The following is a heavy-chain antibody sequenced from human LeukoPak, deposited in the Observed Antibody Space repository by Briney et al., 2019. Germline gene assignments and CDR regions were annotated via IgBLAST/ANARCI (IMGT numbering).Heavy chain of an antibody. Sequence: SETLSLTCIVSGDSFISGDYFWTWIRQHPGKGLEWIGHIYYSGSAYHNPSLNSRVTMSVDTSKSQFSLKLSSVTAADTAVYYCARLIGGPLTRIDYWGQGTQVTVSS. CDR1: GDSFISGDYF. V-gene: IGHV4-31*03. CDR3: ARLIGGPLTRIDY. CDR2: IYYSGSA. J-gene: IGHJ4*02. D-gene: IGHD3-3*01.